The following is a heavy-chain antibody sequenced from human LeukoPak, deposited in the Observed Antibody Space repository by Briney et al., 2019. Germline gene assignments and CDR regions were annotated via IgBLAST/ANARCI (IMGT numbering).Heavy chain of an antibody. J-gene: IGHJ4*02. Sequence: GESLKISCNGSGYSFTSYWISWVRQMPGKGLEWMGRIDPSDSYTNYSPSFRGHVTISTDKSITTAYLQWSNLTASDTAMYYCASDCSGGRCYGDYWGQGTLVTVSS. CDR1: GYSFTSYW. D-gene: IGHD2-15*01. CDR3: ASDCSGGRCYGDY. V-gene: IGHV5-10-1*01. CDR2: IDPSDSYT.